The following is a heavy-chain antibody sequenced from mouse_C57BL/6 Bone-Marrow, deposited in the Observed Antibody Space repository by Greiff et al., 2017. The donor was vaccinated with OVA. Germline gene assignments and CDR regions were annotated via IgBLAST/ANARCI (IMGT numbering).Heavy chain of an antibody. CDR1: GFTFTDYY. D-gene: IGHD4-1*01. CDR3: VKALSGTGAWFAY. Sequence: EVNLVESGGGLVQPGASLRLSCAASGFTFTDYYMSWVRQPPGKAPEWLALIRNKANGYTTEYHASVKGRFTISRDNSQKILYLQMNTLRAEDSATYYGVKALSGTGAWFAYWGQGTLVTVSA. J-gene: IGHJ3*01. V-gene: IGHV7-4*01. CDR2: IRNKANGYTT.